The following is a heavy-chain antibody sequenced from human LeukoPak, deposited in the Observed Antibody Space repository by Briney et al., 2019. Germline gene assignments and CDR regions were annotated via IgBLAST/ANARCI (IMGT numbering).Heavy chain of an antibody. CDR1: GFTFSSYS. D-gene: IGHD3-10*01. Sequence: PGGPLRLSCAASGFTFSSYSMNWVRQAPGKGLEWVSSISSSSSYIYYADSVKGRFTISRDNAKNSLYLQMNSLRAEDTAVYYCARDYYGSGSYYKGSGFLCWGQGTLVTVSS. V-gene: IGHV3-21*01. CDR2: ISSSSSYI. CDR3: ARDYYGSGSYYKGSGFLC. J-gene: IGHJ4*02.